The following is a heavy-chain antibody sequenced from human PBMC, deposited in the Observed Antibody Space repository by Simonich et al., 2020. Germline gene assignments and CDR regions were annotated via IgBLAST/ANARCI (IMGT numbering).Heavy chain of an antibody. CDR1: GFTFSSYE. D-gene: IGHD6-6*01. Sequence: EVQLVESGGGLVQPGGSLRLSCAASGFTFSSYEINWVRPAPGKGLEWVSYISSSGSTIYYEDSVKGRFTISRDNAKNSLYMQMNSLRAEDTAVYYCARDFRLQLVEIGTYYYYGMDVWGQGTTVTVSS. CDR3: ARDFRLQLVEIGTYYYYGMDV. CDR2: ISSSGSTI. V-gene: IGHV3-48*03. J-gene: IGHJ6*02.